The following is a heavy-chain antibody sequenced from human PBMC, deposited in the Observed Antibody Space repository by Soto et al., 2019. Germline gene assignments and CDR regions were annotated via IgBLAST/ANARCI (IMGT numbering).Heavy chain of an antibody. Sequence: SETLSLTCTVSGGSISSYYWSWIRQPPGKGLEWIGYIYKSGSTNYNPSLKSRVTISVDTSKNQFSLKLSSLTASETAAYYCSRTYDSSGYYCFDSWGQRTLVTGSS. V-gene: IGHV4-59*12. CDR3: SRTYDSSGYYCFDS. CDR1: GGSISSYY. J-gene: IGHJ5*01. CDR2: IYKSGST. D-gene: IGHD3-22*01.